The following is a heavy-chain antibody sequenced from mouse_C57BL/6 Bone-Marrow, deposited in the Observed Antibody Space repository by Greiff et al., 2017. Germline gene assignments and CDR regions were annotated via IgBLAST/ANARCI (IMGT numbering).Heavy chain of an antibody. CDR1: GYTFTSYW. V-gene: IGHV1-69*01. CDR3: ARAYYYGSVDY. D-gene: IGHD1-1*01. J-gene: IGHJ2*01. CDR2: IDTSDSYT. Sequence: VQLQQPGAELVMPGASVKLSCKASGYTFTSYWMHWVKQRPGQGLEWIGEIDTSDSYTNYNQKFKGQSTLTVDNSSSTAYMQLSSLTSEDSAVYYCARAYYYGSVDYWGQGTTLTVSS.